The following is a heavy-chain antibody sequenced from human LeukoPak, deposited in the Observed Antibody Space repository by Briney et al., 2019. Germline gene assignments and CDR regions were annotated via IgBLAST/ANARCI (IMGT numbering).Heavy chain of an antibody. CDR1: GGSISRSNYY. CDR3: ARHRNWGTFDN. CDR2: IQSSRST. J-gene: IGHJ4*02. D-gene: IGHD7-27*01. Sequence: SETLSLTCTVSGGSISRSNYYWGWLRQPPGKGLAWIVSIQSSRSTYYNPSLKSRVTISADTTKNQFSLELSSVTAADTAVFECARHRNWGTFDNWGQGTLVTVSS. V-gene: IGHV4-39*01.